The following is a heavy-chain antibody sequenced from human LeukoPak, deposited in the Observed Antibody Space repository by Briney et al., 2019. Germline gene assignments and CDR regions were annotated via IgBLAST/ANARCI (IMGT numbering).Heavy chain of an antibody. CDR1: GGAFSSYT. CDR2: IVPIFGKA. D-gene: IGHD6-19*01. CDR3: ARGKEWLPYGDY. Sequence: GSSVKVSCKASGGAFSSYTISWVRQAPGQGLEWMGGIVPIFGKANYAEKFQGRVTITADESTSTAYMELSSLRSEDTAVYYCARGKEWLPYGDYWGQGTVVTVSS. J-gene: IGHJ4*02. V-gene: IGHV1-69*01.